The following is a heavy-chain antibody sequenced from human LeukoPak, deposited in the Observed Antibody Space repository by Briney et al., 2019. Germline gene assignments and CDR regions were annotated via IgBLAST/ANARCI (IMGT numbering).Heavy chain of an antibody. Sequence: SETLSLTCTVSGGSISSYYWSWIRQPPGKGLEWIGYIYYSGSTNYNPSLKGRVTTSVDTSKNQFSLKLSSVTAADTAVYYCARHFLWFGELMAFDYWGQGTLVTVSS. CDR2: IYYSGST. D-gene: IGHD3-10*01. CDR1: GGSISSYY. CDR3: ARHFLWFGELMAFDY. V-gene: IGHV4-59*08. J-gene: IGHJ4*02.